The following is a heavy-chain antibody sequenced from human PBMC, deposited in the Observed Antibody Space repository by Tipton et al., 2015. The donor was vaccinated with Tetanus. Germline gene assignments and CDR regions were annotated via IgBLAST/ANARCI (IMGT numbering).Heavy chain of an antibody. J-gene: IGHJ4*02. CDR3: ARAPYNSPGKYYFDF. CDR2: TYHTGGT. Sequence: LRLSCAVSGVSIRNGGYSWSWIRQPAGKGLEWIGYTYHTGGTYYNPSLKSRVTISVDRSNNQFSLRLTSVTAADTAVYYCARAPYNSPGKYYFDFWGQGTLVTVSS. V-gene: IGHV4-30-2*01. D-gene: IGHD1-1*01. CDR1: GVSIRNGGYS.